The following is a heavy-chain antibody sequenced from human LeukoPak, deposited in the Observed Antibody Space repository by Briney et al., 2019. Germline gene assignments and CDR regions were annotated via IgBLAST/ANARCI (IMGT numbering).Heavy chain of an antibody. J-gene: IGHJ6*03. D-gene: IGHD3-3*01. CDR2: ISAYNGNT. Sequence: ASVTVSFKASGYTFTSYGISWVRQAPGQGLEWMGWISAYNGNTNYAQKLQGRVTMTTDTSTSTAYMELRGLRSDDTAVYYCARVWVYDFYYMDVWGKGTTVTVSS. CDR3: ARVWVYDFYYMDV. CDR1: GYTFTSYG. V-gene: IGHV1-18*01.